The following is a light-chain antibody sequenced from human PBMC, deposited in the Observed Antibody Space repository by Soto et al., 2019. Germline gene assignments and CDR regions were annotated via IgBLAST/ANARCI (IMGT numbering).Light chain of an antibody. CDR1: HDIDNF. CDR2: AAS. J-gene: IGKJ1*01. V-gene: IGKV1-27*01. Sequence: DIRMTQSPPSLSAFVGDKVTITCRASHDIDNFLAWYHQKPGEVPKLLIYAASTVEAGASSRFSGSGAGTVFTLTISSHQPEDVGSYYCQRYDSVPRTFGQGTKVEVK. CDR3: QRYDSVPRT.